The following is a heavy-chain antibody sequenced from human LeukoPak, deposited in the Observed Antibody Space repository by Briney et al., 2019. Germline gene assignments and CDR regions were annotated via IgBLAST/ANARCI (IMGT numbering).Heavy chain of an antibody. CDR1: GYTFTSYG. CDR2: INPNSGGT. Sequence: ASVKVSCKASGYTFTSYGISWVRQAPGQGLEWMGWINPNSGGTNYAQKFQGRVTMTRDTSISTAYMELSRLRSDDTAVYYCARELLAAAPDYWGQGTLVTVSS. CDR3: ARELLAAAPDY. J-gene: IGHJ4*02. D-gene: IGHD6-13*01. V-gene: IGHV1-2*02.